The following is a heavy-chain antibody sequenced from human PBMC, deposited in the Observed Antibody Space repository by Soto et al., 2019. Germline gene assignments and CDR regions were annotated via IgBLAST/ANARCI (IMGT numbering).Heavy chain of an antibody. D-gene: IGHD3-10*01. J-gene: IGHJ4*02. V-gene: IGHV4-34*01. CDR2: SRHRGST. Sequence: PSGTLSLTCAAYGGSFSGSYWSWIRQPPRKGLEWIGESRHRGSTNYNPSLKSRVTISVDTSKNQFSLKLSSVTAADTAVYYCARPHYYGSGSYYLRSYYFDYWGQGTLVTVSS. CDR3: ARPHYYGSGSYYLRSYYFDY. CDR1: GGSFSGSY.